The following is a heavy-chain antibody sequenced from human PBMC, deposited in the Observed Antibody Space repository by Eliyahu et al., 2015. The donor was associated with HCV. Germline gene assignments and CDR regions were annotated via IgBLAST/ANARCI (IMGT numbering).Heavy chain of an antibody. Sequence: EVQLVESGGGLVQPGGSLRLSCAAXGFTFSDHYMDWXRPVPGKGLEWIGRIRNEANSYTTEYAASVKGRFTISRDDSKNSLHLQMNSLKSEDTAVYYCVRVRCGSAKCSWDSYYGMDVWGHGTTVTVSS. D-gene: IGHD2-2*01. J-gene: IGHJ6*02. CDR1: GFTFSDHY. V-gene: IGHV3-72*01. CDR3: VRVRCGSAKCSWDSYYGMDV. CDR2: IRNEANSYTT.